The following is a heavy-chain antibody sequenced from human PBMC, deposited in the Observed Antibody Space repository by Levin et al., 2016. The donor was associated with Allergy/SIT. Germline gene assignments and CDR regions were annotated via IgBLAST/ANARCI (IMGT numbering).Heavy chain of an antibody. CDR1: GGTFSSYA. V-gene: IGHV1-69*04. CDR3: ASSPQYYYDTSAYQGPFDY. Sequence: SVKVSCKASGGTFSSYAISWVRQAPGQGLEWMGRIIRILGIANYAQKFQGRVTITADKSTSTVYMELSSLRSEDTAVYYCASSPQYYYDTSAYQGPFDYWGQGILVTVSS. CDR2: IIRILGIA. J-gene: IGHJ4*02. D-gene: IGHD3-22*01.